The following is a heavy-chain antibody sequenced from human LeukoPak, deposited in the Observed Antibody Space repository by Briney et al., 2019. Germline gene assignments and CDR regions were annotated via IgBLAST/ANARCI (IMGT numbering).Heavy chain of an antibody. J-gene: IGHJ4*02. D-gene: IGHD6-19*01. CDR2: IYWDDDK. Sequence: SGPTLVKPTQTLTLTCTFSGFSLSTTGVAVGWIRQPPGKAREWLTLIYWDDDKTYSPSLKSRLTVTKDTSRNQVVLTVTNMDPVDTATYYCAHKSVAGVFTYWGQGTLGTVSS. CDR1: GFSLSTTGVA. CDR3: AHKSVAGVFTY. V-gene: IGHV2-5*02.